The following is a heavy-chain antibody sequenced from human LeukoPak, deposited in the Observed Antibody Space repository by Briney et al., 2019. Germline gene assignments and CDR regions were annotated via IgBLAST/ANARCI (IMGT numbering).Heavy chain of an antibody. V-gene: IGHV3-64*01. D-gene: IGHD2-2*01. CDR1: GFTFSNCA. CDR2: ISSNGGST. J-gene: IGHJ6*02. Sequence: GGSLRLSCAASGFTFSNCAMHWVRQAPGKGLEYVSAISSNGGSTYYANSVKGRFTSSRDNSKNTLYLQMGSLRAEDMAVYYCAKGIVVVPAAIDASAYYYGMDVLGQGTTVTVSS. CDR3: AKGIVVVPAAIDASAYYYGMDV.